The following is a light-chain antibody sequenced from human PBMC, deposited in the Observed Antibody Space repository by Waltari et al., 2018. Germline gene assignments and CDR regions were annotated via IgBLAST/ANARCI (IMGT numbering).Light chain of an antibody. J-gene: IGKJ4*01. CDR1: QSVLYSSNNKNY. CDR3: QQYYSTPT. Sequence: DIVMTQSPDSLAVFLGERATINGKSSQSVLYSSNNKNYLAWYQQKPGQPPKLLIYWASTRESGVPDRFSGSGSGTDFTLTISSLQAEDVAVYYCQQYYSTPTFGGGTKVEIK. CDR2: WAS. V-gene: IGKV4-1*01.